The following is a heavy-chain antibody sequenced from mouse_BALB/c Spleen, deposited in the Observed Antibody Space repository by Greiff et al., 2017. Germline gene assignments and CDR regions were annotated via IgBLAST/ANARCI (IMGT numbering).Heavy chain of an antibody. J-gene: IGHJ2*01. V-gene: IGHV14-3*02. CDR1: GFNIKDTY. Sequence: EVQLQQSGAELVKPGASVKLSCTASGFNIKDTYMHWVKQRPEQGLEWIGRIDPANGNTKYDPKFQGKATITADTSSNTAYLQLSSLTSEDTAVYYCARINWDVGDYWGQGTTLTVSA. D-gene: IGHD4-1*01. CDR3: ARINWDVGDY. CDR2: IDPANGNT.